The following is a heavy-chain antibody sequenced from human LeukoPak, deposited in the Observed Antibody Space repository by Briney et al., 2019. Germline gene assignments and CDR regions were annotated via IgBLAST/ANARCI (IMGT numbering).Heavy chain of an antibody. J-gene: IGHJ4*02. CDR3: AREQSGTRGWYTVDY. V-gene: IGHV3-23*01. D-gene: IGHD6-19*01. CDR1: GFTFSTYA. Sequence: GGSLRLTCAASGFTFSTYAITWVRQGPGKGLEWVSAIRPDGDRTYYANSVRGRFTISRDNSKDTVYLQINGLRVEDTAVYYCAREQSGTRGWYTVDYWGQGTLVTVSS. CDR2: IRPDGDRT.